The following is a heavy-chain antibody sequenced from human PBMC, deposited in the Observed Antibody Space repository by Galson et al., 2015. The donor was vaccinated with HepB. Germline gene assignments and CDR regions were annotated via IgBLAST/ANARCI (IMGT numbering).Heavy chain of an antibody. Sequence: SLRLSCAASGFTFSSYAMSWVRQAPGKGLEWVSAISGSGGSTYYADSVKGRFTISRDNSKNTLYLQMNSLRAEDTAVYYCAKVRYGSGSRYFDYWDGYDSSGYPYWGQGTLVTVSS. J-gene: IGHJ4*02. CDR2: ISGSGGST. D-gene: IGHD3-22*01. V-gene: IGHV3-23*01. CDR3: AKVRYGSGSRYFDYWDGYDSSGYPY. CDR1: GFTFSSYA.